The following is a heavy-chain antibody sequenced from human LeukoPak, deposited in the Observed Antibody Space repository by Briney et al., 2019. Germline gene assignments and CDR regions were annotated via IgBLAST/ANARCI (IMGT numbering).Heavy chain of an antibody. Sequence: SETLSLTCTVSGYSISSGYYWGWIRQPPGKGLEWIGSIYHSGSTYYNPSLKSRVTISVDTSKNQFSLKLSSVTAADTAVYYCARELYSSKNLDYWGQGTLVTVSS. J-gene: IGHJ4*02. D-gene: IGHD6-13*01. CDR2: IYHSGST. CDR1: GYSISSGYY. V-gene: IGHV4-38-2*02. CDR3: ARELYSSKNLDY.